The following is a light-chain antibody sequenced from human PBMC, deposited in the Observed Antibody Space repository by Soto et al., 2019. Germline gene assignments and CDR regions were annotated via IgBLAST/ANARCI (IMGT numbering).Light chain of an antibody. V-gene: IGKV1-9*01. Sequence: DIQLTQSPSFLSASVGDRVTITCRASQGISSFIAWYQQKPGKAPKLLIHTASTLQSGVPSRLSGSGSGTEFTLTISSLQPEDFATYYCQHRHSYPITFGQGTRLEIK. CDR3: QHRHSYPIT. J-gene: IGKJ5*01. CDR2: TAS. CDR1: QGISSF.